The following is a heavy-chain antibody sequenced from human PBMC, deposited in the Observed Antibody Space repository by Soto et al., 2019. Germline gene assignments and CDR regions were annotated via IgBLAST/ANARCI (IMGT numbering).Heavy chain of an antibody. V-gene: IGHV3-74*01. D-gene: IGHD1-1*01. CDR1: GFTFRSYW. CDR2: INRDGSST. CDR3: AREIVTTGEYYFDS. J-gene: IGHJ4*02. Sequence: PGGSLRLSCAASGFTFRSYWMHWVRPAPGKGLVWVSRINRDGSSTSYADSVKGRVTISRDTAKNTLYLQMNSLRAEDTAVYYCAREIVTTGEYYFDSWGQGTLVTVSS.